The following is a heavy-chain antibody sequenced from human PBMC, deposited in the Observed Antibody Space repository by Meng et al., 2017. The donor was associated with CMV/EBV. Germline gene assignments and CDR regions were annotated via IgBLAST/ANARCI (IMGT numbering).Heavy chain of an antibody. D-gene: IGHD1-26*01. Sequence: GESLKISCAASGFTFDDYGMSWVRQAPGKGLEWVSGINWNGGSTGYADSVKGRFTISRDNAKNSLYLQMNSLRAEDTALYYCARDYGSYYPLYYYYGMDVWGQGTTVTVSS. CDR3: ARDYGSYYPLYYYYGMDV. J-gene: IGHJ6*02. CDR1: GFTFDDYG. V-gene: IGHV3-20*04. CDR2: INWNGGST.